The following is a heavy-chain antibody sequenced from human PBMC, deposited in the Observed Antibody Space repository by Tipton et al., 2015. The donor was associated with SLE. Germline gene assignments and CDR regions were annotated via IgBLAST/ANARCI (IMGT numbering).Heavy chain of an antibody. CDR3: AREAGTSTWSPVDP. CDR1: GFSIRSSYW. Sequence: TLSLTCVVSGFSIRSSYWWGWIRQPPGKGLEWVSYISSRGPAIYYADSVKGRFTISRDNAKNSLYLQMNSLRAEDTAVYYCAREAGTSTWSPVDPWGQGTLVTVSS. CDR2: ISSRGPAI. D-gene: IGHD6-13*01. V-gene: IGHV3-11*04. J-gene: IGHJ5*02.